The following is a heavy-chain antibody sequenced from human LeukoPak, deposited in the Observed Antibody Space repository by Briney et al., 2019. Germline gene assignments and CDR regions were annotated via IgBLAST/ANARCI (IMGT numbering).Heavy chain of an antibody. V-gene: IGHV3-15*01. CDR2: IKSKTDGGTT. D-gene: IGHD3-9*01. J-gene: IGHJ4*02. CDR1: GFIFSDYY. CDR3: TTVTYYDILTGYGHFDY. Sequence: PGGSLRLSCAASGFIFSDYYMSWIRQAPGKGLEWVGRIKSKTDGGTTDYAAPVKGRFTISRDDSKNTLYLQMNSLKTEDTAVYYCTTVTYYDILTGYGHFDYWGQGTLVTVSS.